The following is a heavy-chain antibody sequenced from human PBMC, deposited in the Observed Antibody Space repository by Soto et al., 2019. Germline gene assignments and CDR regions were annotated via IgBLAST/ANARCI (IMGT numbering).Heavy chain of an antibody. CDR3: SRGILV. Sequence: QVQLQESGPGLVKPSQTLSLTCTVSGGSINSGGYCWSWIRQHPGKGLDWDGCISYGGSTSYNPSLKSRVTISVDTSKNQCSLKLTSVTAADTAVYYCSRGILVWGQGALITVSS. V-gene: IGHV4-31*03. D-gene: IGHD5-18*01. CDR2: ISYGGST. CDR1: GGSINSGGYC. J-gene: IGHJ4*02.